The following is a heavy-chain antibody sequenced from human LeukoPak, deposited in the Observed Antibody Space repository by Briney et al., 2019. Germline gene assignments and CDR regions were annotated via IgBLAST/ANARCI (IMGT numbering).Heavy chain of an antibody. Sequence: KPSGTLSLTCTVSGGSSNNYYWSWIRQSAGKGLEWIGRIYTSGSTNYNPSLKSRVSMSVDTSKNQFSLRLRSVTAADTAVYYCARESGYDYDTSGYTFDYWDQGILVTVSS. J-gene: IGHJ4*02. CDR3: ARESGYDYDTSGYTFDY. V-gene: IGHV4-4*07. D-gene: IGHD3-22*01. CDR1: GGSSNNYY. CDR2: IYTSGST.